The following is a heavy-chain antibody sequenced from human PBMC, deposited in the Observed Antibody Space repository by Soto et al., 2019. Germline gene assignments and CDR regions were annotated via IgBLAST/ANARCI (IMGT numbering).Heavy chain of an antibody. CDR1: GFTFNSYA. CDR3: AKELWFAELSYPDY. V-gene: IGHV3-23*01. Sequence: EVQLLESGGGLVQPGGSLRLSCAASGFTFNSYAMTWVRQAPGKGLEWVSSISGSGDSTYYTDSVKGRFTISRDNSKNTLYLQMNSLRAEDTALYYCAKELWFAELSYPDYWGQGTLVTVSS. D-gene: IGHD3-10*01. CDR2: ISGSGDST. J-gene: IGHJ4*02.